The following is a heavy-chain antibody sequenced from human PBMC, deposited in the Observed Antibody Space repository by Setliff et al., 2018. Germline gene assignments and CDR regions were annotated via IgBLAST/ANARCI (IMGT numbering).Heavy chain of an antibody. CDR2: FEPEDGET. Sequence: ASVKVSCKVSGYTLTELSMHWVRQAPGKGLEWMGGFEPEDGETIYAQKFQGRVTMTEDTSTDTAYMELSSLRSEDTAVYYCAGGGIVVVPAVGYFQHWGQGTLVTVSS. J-gene: IGHJ1*01. V-gene: IGHV1-24*01. CDR1: GYTLTELS. CDR3: AGGGIVVVPAVGYFQH. D-gene: IGHD2-2*01.